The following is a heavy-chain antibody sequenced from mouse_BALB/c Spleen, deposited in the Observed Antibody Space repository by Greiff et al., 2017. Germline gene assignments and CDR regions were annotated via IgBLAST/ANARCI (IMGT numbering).Heavy chain of an antibody. CDR3: ARGGITTEAWFAY. CDR1: GFTFSSYA. D-gene: IGHD2-4*01. V-gene: IGHV5-6-5*01. CDR2: ISSGGST. J-gene: IGHJ3*01. Sequence: EVKLMESGGGLVKPGGSLKLSCAASGFTFSSYAMSWVRQTPEKRLEWVASISSGGSTYYPDSVKGRFTISRDNARNILYLQMSSLRSEDTAMYYCARGGITTEAWFAYWGQGTLVTVSA.